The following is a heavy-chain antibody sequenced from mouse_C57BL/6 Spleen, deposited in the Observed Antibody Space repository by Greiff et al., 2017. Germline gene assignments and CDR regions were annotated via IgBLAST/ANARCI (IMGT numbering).Heavy chain of an antibody. CDR2: ISYDGSN. CDR1: GYSITSGYY. Sequence: EVKLQESGPGLVKPSQSLSLTCSVTGYSITSGYYWNWIRQFPGNKLEWMGYISYDGSNNYNPSLKNRISITRDTSKNQFFLKLNSVTTEDTATYYCAREEVYYFDYWGQGTTLTVSS. CDR3: AREEVYYFDY. V-gene: IGHV3-6*01. J-gene: IGHJ2*01.